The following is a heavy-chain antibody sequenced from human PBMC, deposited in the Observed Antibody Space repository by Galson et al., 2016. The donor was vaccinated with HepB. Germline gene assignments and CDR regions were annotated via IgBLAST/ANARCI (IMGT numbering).Heavy chain of an antibody. CDR2: INPKSGGT. V-gene: IGHV1-2*02. CDR1: QYSFTDYY. Sequence: SVKVSCKASQYSFTDYYIHWVRQAPGQGPEWMGWINPKSGGTKYAQRFQGRVTMTRDTSITTAYMELSRLRSDDTAVYYCSRGLINGYDFDYLGQGTLVTVSS. J-gene: IGHJ4*02. CDR3: SRGLINGYDFDY. D-gene: IGHD5-12*01.